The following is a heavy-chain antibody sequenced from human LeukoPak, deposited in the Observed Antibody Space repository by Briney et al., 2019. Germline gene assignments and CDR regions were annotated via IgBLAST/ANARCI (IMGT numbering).Heavy chain of an antibody. CDR1: GGSINNYY. D-gene: IGHD6-19*01. J-gene: IGHJ6*03. CDR2: IYYSGSI. Sequence: PSETLSLTSTVSGGSINNYYWSWIRQPPGKGLEWIGYIYYSGSINYNPSLKSRVTISVDTSKNQFSLNLNSVTAADTAEYYCARAPGSAYYPYYYMDVWGKGTTVTVSS. V-gene: IGHV4-59*01. CDR3: ARAPGSAYYPYYYMDV.